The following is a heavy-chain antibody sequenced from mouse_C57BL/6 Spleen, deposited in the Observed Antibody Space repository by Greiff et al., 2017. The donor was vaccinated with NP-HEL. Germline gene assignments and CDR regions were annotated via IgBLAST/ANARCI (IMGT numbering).Heavy chain of an antibody. CDR1: GYAFSSSW. CDR2: IYPGDGDT. Sequence: QVQLQQSGPELVKPGASVKISCKASGYAFSSSWMNWVKQRPGKGLEWIGRIYPGDGDTNYNGKFKGKATLTADKSSSTAYMLLSSLTSEDSAVYFCARRDTTAPFAYWGQGTLVTVSA. V-gene: IGHV1-82*01. J-gene: IGHJ3*01. CDR3: ARRDTTAPFAY. D-gene: IGHD1-2*01.